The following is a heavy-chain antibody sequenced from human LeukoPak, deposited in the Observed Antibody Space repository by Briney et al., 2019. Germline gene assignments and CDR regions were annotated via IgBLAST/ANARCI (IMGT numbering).Heavy chain of an antibody. CDR1: GFTFSSYA. V-gene: IGHV3-23*01. J-gene: IGHJ4*02. D-gene: IGHD6-19*01. CDR2: ISGSGGST. CDR3: ASLLSSGWYLENY. Sequence: PGGSLRLSCAASGFTFSSYAMSWVRQAPGKGLEWVSAISGSGGSTYYADSVKGRFTISRDNSKNTLYLQMNSLRAEDTAVYYCASLLSSGWYLENYWGQGTLVTVSS.